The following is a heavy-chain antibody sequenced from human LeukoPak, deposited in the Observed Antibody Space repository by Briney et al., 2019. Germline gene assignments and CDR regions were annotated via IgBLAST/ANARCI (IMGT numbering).Heavy chain of an antibody. J-gene: IGHJ6*02. CDR3: ARQSGYSGYDYYYYYGMDV. Sequence: SETLSLTCSVSGGSISSYYWNWIRQPPGKGLEWIGYIYYSGSTNSNPSLKSRVTISVDTSKNQFSLKLSSVTAADTAVYYCARQSGYSGYDYYYYYGMDVWGQGTTVTVSS. CDR1: GGSISSYY. D-gene: IGHD5-12*01. V-gene: IGHV4-59*08. CDR2: IYYSGST.